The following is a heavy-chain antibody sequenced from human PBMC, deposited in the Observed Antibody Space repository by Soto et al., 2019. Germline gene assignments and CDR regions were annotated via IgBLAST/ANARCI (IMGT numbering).Heavy chain of an antibody. V-gene: IGHV4-31*03. Sequence: QVQLQESGPGLVKPSQTLSLTCTVSGGSISSGGYYWSWIRQHPGKGLEWIGYIYYSGSTYYNPSLRSRVTMSVDTSKKQFSLNLSSVTAADTAVYYCARGLVIRSAWFDPWGQGTLVTVSS. CDR3: ARGLVIRSAWFDP. J-gene: IGHJ5*02. CDR2: IYYSGST. CDR1: GGSISSGGYY. D-gene: IGHD3-9*01.